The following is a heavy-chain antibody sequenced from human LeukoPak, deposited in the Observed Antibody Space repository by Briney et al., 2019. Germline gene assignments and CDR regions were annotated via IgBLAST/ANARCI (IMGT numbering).Heavy chain of an antibody. J-gene: IGHJ4*02. V-gene: IGHV1-18*01. CDR3: AREAWHHYDILTPTLTQIDY. CDR1: GYTFTSYG. D-gene: IGHD3-9*01. CDR2: INAYNGNT. Sequence: ASVKVSCKASGYTFTSYGISWVRQAPGQGLEWMGWINAYNGNTNYAQKLQGRVTMTTDTSTSTAYMELRSLRSDDTAVYCCAREAWHHYDILTPTLTQIDYWGQGTLVTVSS.